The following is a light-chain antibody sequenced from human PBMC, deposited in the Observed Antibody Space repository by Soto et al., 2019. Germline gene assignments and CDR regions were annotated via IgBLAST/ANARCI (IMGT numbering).Light chain of an antibody. CDR3: QQYYSAPYT. V-gene: IGKV4-1*01. J-gene: IGKJ2*01. Sequence: IVMTESPDSLAVSLGERATINCKSSQNVLYSSNSKNFLAWYQQKPGQPPKLLIYWASSRESGVPDRFSGSGSGTDFTLTISSLQAEDVAVYYCQQYYSAPYTFGQGTKLEIK. CDR1: QNVLYSSNSKNF. CDR2: WAS.